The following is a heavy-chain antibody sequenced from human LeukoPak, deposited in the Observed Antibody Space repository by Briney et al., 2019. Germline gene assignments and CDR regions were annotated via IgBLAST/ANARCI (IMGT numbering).Heavy chain of an antibody. CDR3: ARESVVVPSSHFDY. CDR1: GFTFSSYA. J-gene: IGHJ4*02. Sequence: GGSLRLSCAASGFTFSSYAMHWVRQAPGKGLEWVAVISYDGSNKYYADSVKGRFTISIDNSKNTLYLQMNSLRAEDTAVYYCARESVVVPSSHFDYWGQGTLVTVSS. D-gene: IGHD2-2*01. CDR2: ISYDGSNK. V-gene: IGHV3-30-3*01.